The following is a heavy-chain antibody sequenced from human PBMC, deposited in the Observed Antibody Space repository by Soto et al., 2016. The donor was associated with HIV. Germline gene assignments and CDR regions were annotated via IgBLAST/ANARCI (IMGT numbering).Heavy chain of an antibody. CDR3: ARTNAFDI. Sequence: QVQLQESGPRLVKPSETLSLTCTVSGGSINGHHWNWIRQSPGKGLEWIGCIFYSGNTYYNPSLKSRVTISIDTSKNQFYLNLSSVTDADTATYYCARTNAFDIWGQGTMVTVSS. CDR1: GGSINGHH. CDR2: IFYSGNT. J-gene: IGHJ3*02. V-gene: IGHV4-59*11.